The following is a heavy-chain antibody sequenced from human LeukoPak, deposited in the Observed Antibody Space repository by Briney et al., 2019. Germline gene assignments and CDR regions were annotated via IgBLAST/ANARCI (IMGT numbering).Heavy chain of an antibody. CDR2: INFSGGST. V-gene: IGHV3-23*01. Sequence: GGSLRLSCAASGFTFSTYAMTWVRQAPGKGLEWVATINFSGGSTYYADSVKGRFTISRDNSKNTLYLQMNSLRAEDTAVYYCATAGYSDAFDIWGQGTMVTVSS. CDR3: ATAGYSDAFDI. D-gene: IGHD6-13*01. J-gene: IGHJ3*02. CDR1: GFTFSTYA.